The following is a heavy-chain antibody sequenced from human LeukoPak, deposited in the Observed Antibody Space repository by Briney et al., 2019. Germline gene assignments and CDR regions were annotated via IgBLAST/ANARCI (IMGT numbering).Heavy chain of an antibody. Sequence: ASVKVSCKASGYTFTSYGISWVRQAPGQGLEWMGWISAYNGNTNYAQKLQGRVTMTTDTSTNTAYMDLRSLRSDATAVYYCARDGSANWFDPWGQGTLVTVSS. D-gene: IGHD3-10*01. CDR2: ISAYNGNT. J-gene: IGHJ5*02. CDR3: ARDGSANWFDP. V-gene: IGHV1-18*01. CDR1: GYTFTSYG.